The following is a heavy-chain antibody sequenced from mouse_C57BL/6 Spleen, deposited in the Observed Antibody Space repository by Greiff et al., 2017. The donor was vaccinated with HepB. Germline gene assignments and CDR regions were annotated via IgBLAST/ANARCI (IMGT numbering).Heavy chain of an antibody. J-gene: IGHJ4*01. Sequence: QVQLQQSGPELVKPGASVKISCKASGYAFSSSWMNWVKQRPGKGLEWIGRIYPGDGDTNYNGKFKGKATLTADKSSSTAYMQLSSLTSEDSAVYFCARGYYGSSYRSMDYWGQGTSVTVSS. D-gene: IGHD1-1*01. CDR3: ARGYYGSSYRSMDY. V-gene: IGHV1-82*01. CDR1: GYAFSSSW. CDR2: IYPGDGDT.